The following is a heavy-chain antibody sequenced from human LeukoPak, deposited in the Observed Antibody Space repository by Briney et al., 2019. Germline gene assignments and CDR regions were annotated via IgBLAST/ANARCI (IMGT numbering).Heavy chain of an antibody. Sequence: SETLSLTCAVSGGSISSSSYYWGWIRQPPGKGLEWIGSIYYSGSTYYNPSLKSRVTISVDTSKNQFSLKLSSVTAADTAVYYCARRAGEYSHPYDYWGQGTLVTVSS. CDR2: IYYSGST. J-gene: IGHJ4*02. CDR3: ARRAGEYSHPYDY. V-gene: IGHV4-39*01. CDR1: GGSISSSSYY. D-gene: IGHD2/OR15-2a*01.